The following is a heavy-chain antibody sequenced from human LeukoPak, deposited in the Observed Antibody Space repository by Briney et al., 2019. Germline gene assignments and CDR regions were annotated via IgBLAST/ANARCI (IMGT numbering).Heavy chain of an antibody. Sequence: SETLSLTCTVSGYSISSGYYWGWIRQPPGKGLEWIGSMYHSGSTYYNPSLKSRVTISVDTSKNQFSLKLSSVTAADTAVYYCARDTPPLPNYDFWSGYQYFDYWGQGTLVTVSS. CDR1: GYSISSGYY. V-gene: IGHV4-38-2*02. D-gene: IGHD3-3*01. CDR3: ARDTPPLPNYDFWSGYQYFDY. CDR2: MYHSGST. J-gene: IGHJ4*02.